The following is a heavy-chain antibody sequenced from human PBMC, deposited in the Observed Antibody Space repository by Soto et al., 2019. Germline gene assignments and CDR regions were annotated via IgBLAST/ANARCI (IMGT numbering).Heavy chain of an antibody. CDR2: IKSKTEGWTP. CDR3: NNLLRRFSYSPY. CDR1: ELTLTNAW. Sequence: EVRLEESGGGLVKPGGSLRLSCVASELTLTNAWMSWVRQAPGKGLEWVGRIKSKTEGWTPDYAAPVKGRFTLSRDDSKKPLYLQMNSLITEDTAVYYCNNLLRRFSYSPYWGQGTLVTVSS. V-gene: IGHV3-15*01. J-gene: IGHJ4*02. D-gene: IGHD3-22*01.